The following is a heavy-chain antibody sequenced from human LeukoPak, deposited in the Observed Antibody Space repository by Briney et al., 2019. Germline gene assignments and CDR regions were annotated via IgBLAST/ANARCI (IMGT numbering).Heavy chain of an antibody. V-gene: IGHV3-23*01. CDR3: AKWGGKEDTYGPTPDY. CDR2: ISGSGGST. D-gene: IGHD3-16*01. Sequence: GGALRLSCAAPGFTFSSYAMSWVRQAPGKGLEWVSAISGSGGSTYYADSVKGRFTISRDNSKNTLYLQINSLRAEDTAVYYCAKWGGKEDTYGPTPDYWGQGTLVTVSS. CDR1: GFTFSSYA. J-gene: IGHJ4*02.